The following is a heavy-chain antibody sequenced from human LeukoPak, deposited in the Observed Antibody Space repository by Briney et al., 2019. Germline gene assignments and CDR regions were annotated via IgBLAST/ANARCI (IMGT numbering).Heavy chain of an antibody. CDR2: ISYDGSNK. CDR1: GFTFSSYA. Sequence: GGSLRLSCAASGFTFSSYAMHWVRQAPGKGLEWVAVISYDGSNKYYADSVKGRFTISRDNSKNTLYLQMNSLRAEDTAVYYCARSLYDFWSGYLGYFDYWGQGTLVTVSS. V-gene: IGHV3-30-3*01. J-gene: IGHJ4*02. D-gene: IGHD3-3*01. CDR3: ARSLYDFWSGYLGYFDY.